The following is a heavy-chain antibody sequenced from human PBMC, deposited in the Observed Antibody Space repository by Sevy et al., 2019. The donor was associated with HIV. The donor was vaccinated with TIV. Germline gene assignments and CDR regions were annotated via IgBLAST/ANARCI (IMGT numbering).Heavy chain of an antibody. Sequence: SETLSLTCTVSGASISSSGYYWGLIRQPPGKGLEWIASIRYSGETFYNPSLKSRVTISADTSKNQFSLQRTSVTAADTAIYVCAGPILTYNSGWSYYDYWGQGTVVTVSS. V-gene: IGHV4-39*01. CDR3: AGPILTYNSGWSYYDY. J-gene: IGHJ4*02. D-gene: IGHD6-19*01. CDR2: IRYSGET. CDR1: GASISSSGYY.